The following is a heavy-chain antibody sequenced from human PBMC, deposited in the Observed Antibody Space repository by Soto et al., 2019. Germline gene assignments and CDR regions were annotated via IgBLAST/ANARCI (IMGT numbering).Heavy chain of an antibody. CDR2: INAGNGNT. J-gene: IGHJ4*02. CDR3: ARATAPPAYCGGDCYTPPFDY. D-gene: IGHD2-21*01. CDR1: GYTFTSYA. Sequence: ASVKVSCKASGYTFTSYAMHWVRQAPGQRLEWMGWINAGNGNTKYSQKFQGRVTITRDTSASTAYMELSSLRSEDTAVYYCARATAPPAYCGGDCYTPPFDYWGQGTLVTVSS. V-gene: IGHV1-3*01.